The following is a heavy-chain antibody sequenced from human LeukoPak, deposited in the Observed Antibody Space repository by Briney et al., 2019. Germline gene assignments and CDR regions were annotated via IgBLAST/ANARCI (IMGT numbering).Heavy chain of an antibody. J-gene: IGHJ4*02. V-gene: IGHV3-23*01. CDR2: ISNNGGYT. CDR1: GFTFSNYA. Sequence: GGSLRLSCAPSGFTFSNYAMSWVRQAPGKGLEWVSAISNNGGYTYYADSVQGRFTISRDNSKSTLCLQMNCLRAEDTAVYYCAKQLGYCSDGSCYFPYWGQGTLVTVSS. CDR3: AKQLGYCSDGSCYFPY. D-gene: IGHD2-15*01.